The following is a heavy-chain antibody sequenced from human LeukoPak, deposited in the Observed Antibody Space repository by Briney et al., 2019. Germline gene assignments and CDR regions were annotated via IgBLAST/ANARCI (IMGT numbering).Heavy chain of an antibody. D-gene: IGHD3-9*01. CDR2: IDYDSSHI. CDR1: GFTFSTSG. CDR3: TRDPLRYLRVGHYDY. V-gene: IGHV3-21*01. J-gene: IGHJ4*02. Sequence: KAGGSLTLSCAASGFTFSTSGMNWVRQVTGKGLEWVSSIDYDSSHIYYAASVRGRFTISRDNARDSVYLQMDSLRVEDTAVYYCTRDPLRYLRVGHYDYWGQGTLVAVSS.